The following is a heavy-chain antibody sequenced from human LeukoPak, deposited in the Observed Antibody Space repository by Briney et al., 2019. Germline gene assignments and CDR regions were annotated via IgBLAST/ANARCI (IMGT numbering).Heavy chain of an antibody. V-gene: IGHV1-2*02. CDR3: ARGHRHVQLERRSGGDGMDV. CDR1: GYTFTGYY. Sequence: RASVKVSCKASGYTFTGYYMHWVRQAPGQGLEWMGWINPNSGGTNYAQKFQGGVTMTRDTSISTAYMELSRLRSDDTAVYYCARGHRHVQLERRSGGDGMDVWGQGTTVTVSS. CDR2: INPNSGGT. D-gene: IGHD1-1*01. J-gene: IGHJ6*02.